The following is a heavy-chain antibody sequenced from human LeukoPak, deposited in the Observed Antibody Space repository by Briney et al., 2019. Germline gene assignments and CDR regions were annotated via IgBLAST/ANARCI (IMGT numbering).Heavy chain of an antibody. CDR2: IYSGGST. J-gene: IGHJ1*01. D-gene: IGHD2/OR15-2a*01. V-gene: IGHV3-53*01. Sequence: GGSLRLSCAASGFTVSINYMSWVRQAPGKGLEWVSDIYSGGSTYYADSVKGRFTISRDNSKNTLYLQMNSLRAEGTAVYYCVRELPTGRMGNRDLTGFQHWGQGTLVTVSS. CDR1: GFTVSINY. CDR3: VRELPTGRMGNRDLTGFQH.